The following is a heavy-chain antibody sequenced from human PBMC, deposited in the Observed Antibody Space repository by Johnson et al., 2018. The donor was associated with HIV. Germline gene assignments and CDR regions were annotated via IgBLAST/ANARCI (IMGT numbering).Heavy chain of an antibody. Sequence: VQLVESGGGLVQPGGSLRLSCAASGFTVSSNYMSWVRQAPGKGLEWVSVIYSGGSTYYADSVKGRFTISRDNSKNTLYLQMNSLRADDTAVYFCARDRFGDSDAFDIWGHGTMITVSS. CDR3: ARDRFGDSDAFDI. D-gene: IGHD4-17*01. J-gene: IGHJ3*02. CDR1: GFTVSSNY. V-gene: IGHV3-66*01. CDR2: IYSGGST.